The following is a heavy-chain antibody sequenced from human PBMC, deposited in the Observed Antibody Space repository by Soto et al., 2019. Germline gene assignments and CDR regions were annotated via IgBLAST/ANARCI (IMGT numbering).Heavy chain of an antibody. D-gene: IGHD3-3*01. V-gene: IGHV1-18*01. Sequence: ASVKGSCKGADYIFSNYHINWGRQAPGQGPEWMGSISANNDNTQYAQMSQGRVTMTTEKSTNTVYMELRSLGSDDTAVYYCAKPGDIYEFWSGYYRTANYFDFWGQGSLVTVSS. CDR2: ISANNDNT. J-gene: IGHJ4*02. CDR1: DYIFSNYH. CDR3: AKPGDIYEFWSGYYRTANYFDF.